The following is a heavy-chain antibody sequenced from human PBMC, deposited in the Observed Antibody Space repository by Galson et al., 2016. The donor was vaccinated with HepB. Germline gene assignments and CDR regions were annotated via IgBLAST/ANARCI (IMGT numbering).Heavy chain of an antibody. CDR2: ISKDGSDK. CDR3: VRMDCGRDCPRDY. CDR1: GFTFSDYG. J-gene: IGHJ4*02. D-gene: IGHD2-21*02. Sequence: LRLSCAASGFTFSDYGMHWVRQAPGRGLEWVSVISKDGSDKQYADSVKGRFTVSRDNSKNTLFLQMNSLRVEDTAVYYCVRMDCGRDCPRDYWGQGTLVTVSS. V-gene: IGHV3-30*03.